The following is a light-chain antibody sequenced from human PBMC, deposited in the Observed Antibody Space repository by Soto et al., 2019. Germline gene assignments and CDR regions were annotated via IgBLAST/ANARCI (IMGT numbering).Light chain of an antibody. CDR3: QHYGSSRLT. Sequence: IVVTQSPGTLSLSQGERATLSCRTSQSVSRSYLAWYQQKPGQAPRLLIYGTSSRATGISDRFSVSGSGTDFTLTISRLEPEDFAVYYCQHYGSSRLTFGGGTKVEIK. J-gene: IGKJ4*01. V-gene: IGKV3-20*01. CDR2: GTS. CDR1: QSVSRSY.